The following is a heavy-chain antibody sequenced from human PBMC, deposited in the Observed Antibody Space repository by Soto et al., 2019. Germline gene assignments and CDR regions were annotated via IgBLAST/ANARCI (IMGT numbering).Heavy chain of an antibody. J-gene: IGHJ3*02. V-gene: IGHV3-74*03. CDR3: AREAGYCSRTSCYRRAFDT. Sequence: EVQLVESGGDLVQPGGSLSLSCAASGCTFSGHWMHWVRQFPGKGLEWVSRINTDGGSSAYADSVKGRFTISRDNAKNTLYLQMNGLRAEDTAVYYCAREAGYCSRTSCYRRAFDTWGQGTTITVSS. D-gene: IGHD2-2*01. CDR2: INTDGGSS. CDR1: GCTFSGHW.